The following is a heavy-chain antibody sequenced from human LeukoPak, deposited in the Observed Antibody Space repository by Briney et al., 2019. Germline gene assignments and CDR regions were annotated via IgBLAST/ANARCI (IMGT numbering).Heavy chain of an antibody. CDR2: ISGSGGST. Sequence: GGSLRLSCAASGFTFSSYAMSWVRQAPGKGLEWVSAISGSGGSTYYADSVKGRFTISRDNSKNTLYLQMNSLRAEDTALYHCARGGTYYYGSGSYYPHWGQGTLVTVSS. CDR1: GFTFSSYA. D-gene: IGHD3-10*01. J-gene: IGHJ4*02. V-gene: IGHV3-23*01. CDR3: ARGGTYYYGSGSYYPH.